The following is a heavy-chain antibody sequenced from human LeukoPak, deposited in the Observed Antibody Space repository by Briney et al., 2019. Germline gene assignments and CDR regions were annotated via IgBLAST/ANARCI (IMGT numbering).Heavy chain of an antibody. CDR2: IYYSGST. CDR3: AREGYYDSSGYNWFDP. Sequence: SETLSLTCTVSGGSISSSSYYWGWIRQPPGKGLEWIGSIYYSGSTYYNPSLKSRVTMSVDTSKNQVSLKLSSVTAADTAVYYCAREGYYDSSGYNWFDPWGQGTLVTVSS. D-gene: IGHD3-22*01. CDR1: GGSISSSSYY. V-gene: IGHV4-39*02. J-gene: IGHJ5*02.